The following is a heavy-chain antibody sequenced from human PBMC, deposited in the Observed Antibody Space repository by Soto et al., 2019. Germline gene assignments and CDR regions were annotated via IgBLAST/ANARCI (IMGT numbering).Heavy chain of an antibody. V-gene: IGHV3-23*01. CDR2: ISGSGGST. Sequence: GGSMRLSCAASGFTFSSYSRSWVRQAPGKGLEWVSAISGSGGSTYYADSVKGRFTISRDNSKNTLYLQMNSLRAEDTAVYYCAKDWGSRIAAAGTGAFDIWGQGTMVTVS. CDR3: AKDWGSRIAAAGTGAFDI. J-gene: IGHJ3*02. CDR1: GFTFSSYS. D-gene: IGHD6-13*01.